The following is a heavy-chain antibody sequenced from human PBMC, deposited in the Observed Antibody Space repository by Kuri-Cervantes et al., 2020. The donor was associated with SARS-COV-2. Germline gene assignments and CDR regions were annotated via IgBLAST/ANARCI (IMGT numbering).Heavy chain of an antibody. V-gene: IGHV3-53*01. CDR1: GFTVSSNY. D-gene: IGHD3-10*01. J-gene: IGHJ4*02. Sequence: GESLKISWVASGFTVSSNYMNWVRQAPGKGLEWVSVMYSSGSTYYAASVKGRFTISRDNSKNTLYLQMNSLRAEDTAVYYCAKEGGYHYGSGTYWGQGTLVTVSS. CDR3: AKEGGYHYGSGTY. CDR2: MYSSGST.